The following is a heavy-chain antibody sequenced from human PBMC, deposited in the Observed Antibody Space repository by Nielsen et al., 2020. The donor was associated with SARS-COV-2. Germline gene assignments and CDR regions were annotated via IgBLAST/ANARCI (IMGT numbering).Heavy chain of an antibody. Sequence: SGPTLVKPTQTLTLTCTFSGFSLSTSGVGVGWIRQPPGKALEWLALIYWNDDKRYSPFLKSRLTITKDTSKNQVVLTMTNMDPVDTATYYCAHRAGKYYYGSGSDAFDIWGQGTMVTVSS. CDR1: GFSLSTSGVG. CDR2: IYWNDDK. J-gene: IGHJ3*02. D-gene: IGHD3-10*01. CDR3: AHRAGKYYYGSGSDAFDI. V-gene: IGHV2-5*01.